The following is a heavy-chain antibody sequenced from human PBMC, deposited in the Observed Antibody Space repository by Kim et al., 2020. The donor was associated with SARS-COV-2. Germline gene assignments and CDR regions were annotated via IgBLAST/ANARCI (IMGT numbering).Heavy chain of an antibody. D-gene: IGHD1-1*01. J-gene: IGHJ4*02. Sequence: YYADSVKGRFTISRDNAKNSLYLQMNSLRAEDTAVYYCAREGLEAVTLDYWGQGTLVTVSS. V-gene: IGHV3-21*01. CDR3: AREGLEAVTLDY.